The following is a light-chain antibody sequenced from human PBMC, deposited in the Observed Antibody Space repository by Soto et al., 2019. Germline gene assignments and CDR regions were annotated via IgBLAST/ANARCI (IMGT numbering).Light chain of an antibody. J-gene: IGKJ3*01. CDR1: QDIGNW. V-gene: IGKV1-5*03. CDR2: KAS. CDR3: QQYNSS. Sequence: DIQMTQSPSTLSAYVGDRVTITCRASQDIGNWLAWYQQKAGKAPNLLIYKASNLESGVPSRFSGSGSGTEFTLTISSLQPDDFATYYCQQYNSSFGPGTKVDIK.